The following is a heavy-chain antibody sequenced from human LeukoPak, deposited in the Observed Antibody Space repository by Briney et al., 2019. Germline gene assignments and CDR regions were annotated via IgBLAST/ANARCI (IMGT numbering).Heavy chain of an antibody. V-gene: IGHV4-59*08. D-gene: IGHD3-3*02. CDR2: IYYSGST. J-gene: IGHJ3*02. Sequence: SETLSLTCTVSGGSISSYYWSWIRQPPGKGLEWIGYIYYSGSTNYNPSLKSRVTISVDTSKNQFSLKLSSVTAADTAVYYCARHVAISGPYDASDIWGQGTMVTVSP. CDR3: ARHVAISGPYDASDI. CDR1: GGSISSYY.